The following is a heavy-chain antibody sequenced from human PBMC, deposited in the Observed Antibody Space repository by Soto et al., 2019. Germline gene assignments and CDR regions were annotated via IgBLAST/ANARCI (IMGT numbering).Heavy chain of an antibody. D-gene: IGHD5-12*01. Sequence: EVQLVETGGGLIQPGGSLRLSCAASGFTVSSNYMSWVRQAPGKGLEWVSVIYSGGSTYYADSVKGRFTISRDNSKNTLYLQMNSLRAEDTAVYYCARTRRDGYNHYYYYGMDVWGQGTTVTVSS. CDR1: GFTVSSNY. V-gene: IGHV3-53*02. CDR3: ARTRRDGYNHYYYYGMDV. J-gene: IGHJ6*02. CDR2: IYSGGST.